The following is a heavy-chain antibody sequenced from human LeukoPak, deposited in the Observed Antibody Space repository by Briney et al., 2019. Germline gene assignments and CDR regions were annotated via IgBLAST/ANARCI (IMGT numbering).Heavy chain of an antibody. CDR2: IYFSGST. CDR1: GVSVGSGDYF. CDR3: ARKNYGSNRWFDP. Sequence: SQTLSLTCTVSGVSVGSGDYFWSWIRQPPGKGLEWIGYIYFSGSTVSNPSLESRVTVSIDTSKNQFSLKLRSVTAADTAVYYCARKNYGSNRWFDPWGQGTLVTVSS. J-gene: IGHJ5*02. D-gene: IGHD4/OR15-4a*01. V-gene: IGHV4-30-4*08.